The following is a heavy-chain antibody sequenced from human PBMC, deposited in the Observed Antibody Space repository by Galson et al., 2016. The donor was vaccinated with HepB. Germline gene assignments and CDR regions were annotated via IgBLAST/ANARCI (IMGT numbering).Heavy chain of an antibody. Sequence: SLRLSCAASGFTFSGSAIHWVRQASGKGLEWVGRIRSKASNYATAYAASVKGRFTIHRDDSKNTAYLQMNSLKTQDTAVYYCTTAIVYYLDYWGQGTLVTVSS. J-gene: IGHJ4*02. V-gene: IGHV3-73*01. CDR2: IRSKASNYAT. CDR3: TTAIVYYLDY. CDR1: GFTFSGSA. D-gene: IGHD2-21*01.